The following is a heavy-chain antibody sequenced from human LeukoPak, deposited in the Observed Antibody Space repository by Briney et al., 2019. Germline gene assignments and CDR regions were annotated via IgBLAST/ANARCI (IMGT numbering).Heavy chain of an antibody. CDR2: MNPNSGNT. CDR3: ATGTQWELLPPLFDY. J-gene: IGHJ4*02. CDR1: GYTFTSYD. Sequence: ASVKVSCKASGYTFTSYDINWVRQATGQGLEWMGWMNPNSGNTGYAQKFQGRVTITRNTSISTAYMELSSLRSEDTAVYYCATGTQWELLPPLFDYWGQGTLVTVSS. V-gene: IGHV1-8*03. D-gene: IGHD1-26*01.